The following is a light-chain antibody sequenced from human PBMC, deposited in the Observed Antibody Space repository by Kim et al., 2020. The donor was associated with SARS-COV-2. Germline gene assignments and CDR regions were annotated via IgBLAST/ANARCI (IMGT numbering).Light chain of an antibody. Sequence: VSPGQTASITCSGDKLGDKYACWYQQKPGQSPVMVIYQDSKRPSGIPGRFSGSNSGNTATLTISGTQAMDEADYYCQAWDSSTVVFGGGTQLTVL. CDR3: QAWDSSTVV. J-gene: IGLJ2*01. V-gene: IGLV3-1*01. CDR1: KLGDKY. CDR2: QDS.